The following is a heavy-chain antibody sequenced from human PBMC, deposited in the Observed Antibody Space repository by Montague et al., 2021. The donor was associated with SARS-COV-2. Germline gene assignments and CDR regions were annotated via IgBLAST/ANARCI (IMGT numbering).Heavy chain of an antibody. D-gene: IGHD3-10*01. CDR1: GFTFSSYA. J-gene: IGHJ4*02. CDR2: ISYDGSNK. CDR3: ASSLVWFEIDY. Sequence: SLRFSCAASGFTFSSYAMHWVRQAPGKGLEWVAVISYDGSNKYYADSVKGRFTISRDNSKNTLYLQMNSLRAEDTAVYYCASSLVWFEIDYWGQGTLVTVSS. V-gene: IGHV3-30*04.